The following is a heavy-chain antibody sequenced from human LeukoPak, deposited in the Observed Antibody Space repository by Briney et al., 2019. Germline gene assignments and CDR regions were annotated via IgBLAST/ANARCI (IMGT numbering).Heavy chain of an antibody. CDR2: ISWDGGST. J-gene: IGHJ4*02. Sequence: GGSLRLSCAASGFTFDDYTMHWVRQAPGKGLEWVSLISWDGGSTYYADSVKGRFTISRDNSKNSLYLQMNSLRTEDTALYYCAKGDYDFWSGIDYWGQGTLVTVSS. D-gene: IGHD3-3*01. CDR1: GFTFDDYT. V-gene: IGHV3-43*01. CDR3: AKGDYDFWSGIDY.